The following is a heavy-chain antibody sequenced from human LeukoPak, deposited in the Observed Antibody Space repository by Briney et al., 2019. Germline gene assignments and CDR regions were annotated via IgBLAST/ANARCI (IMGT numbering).Heavy chain of an antibody. J-gene: IGHJ4*02. Sequence: EAPVKVSCKASGGTFSSYAISWVRQAPGQGLEWMGRIIPIFGIANYAQKFQGRVTITADKSTSTAYMELSSLRSEDTAVYYCASPNYYDSSGPFDYWGQGTLVTVSS. CDR3: ASPNYYDSSGPFDY. CDR1: GGTFSSYA. D-gene: IGHD3-22*01. V-gene: IGHV1-69*04. CDR2: IIPIFGIA.